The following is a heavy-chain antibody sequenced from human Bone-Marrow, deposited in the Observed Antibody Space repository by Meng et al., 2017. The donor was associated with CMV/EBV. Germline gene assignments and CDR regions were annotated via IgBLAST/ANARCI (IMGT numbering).Heavy chain of an antibody. V-gene: IGHV4-39*07. CDR1: GGSISTTTYY. Sequence: SETLSLTCTVSGGSISTTTYYWGWIRQPPGKGLEWIGNIYYTGSTYYNPSLKSRVTISVDTSKNQFSLKLSSVTAADTAVYYCARDSTRQADYYGMDVWGQGTTVTVSS. D-gene: IGHD1-26*01. CDR3: ARDSTRQADYYGMDV. CDR2: IYYTGST. J-gene: IGHJ6*02.